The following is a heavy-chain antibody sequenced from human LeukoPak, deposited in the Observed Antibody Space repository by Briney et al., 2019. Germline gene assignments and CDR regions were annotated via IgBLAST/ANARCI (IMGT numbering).Heavy chain of an antibody. CDR3: ARRVGDGYQAFDI. CDR1: GYSFTSYW. V-gene: IGHV5-51*01. CDR2: IYPGDSDT. J-gene: IGHJ3*02. D-gene: IGHD5-24*01. Sequence: GESLKISCKGSGYSFTSYWIGWVRHMPGKGLEWIGIIYPGDSDTRYSPSFQGQVTISADKSISTAYLQWSSLKASDTAMYYCARRVGDGYQAFDIWGQGTMVTVSS.